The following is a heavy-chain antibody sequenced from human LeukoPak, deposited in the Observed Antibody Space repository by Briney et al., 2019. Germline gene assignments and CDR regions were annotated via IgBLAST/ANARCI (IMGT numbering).Heavy chain of an antibody. D-gene: IGHD3-22*01. CDR2: INHSGST. CDR3: AQAYDSRGFY. Sequence: SETLSLTCAVYGGSFSGYYWSWIRQPPGKGLEWIGEINHSGSTNYNPSLKSRVTISVDTSKNQFSLKLSSVTAADTAVYYCAQAYDSRGFYWGQGTLVTVSS. CDR1: GGSFSGYY. J-gene: IGHJ4*02. V-gene: IGHV4-34*01.